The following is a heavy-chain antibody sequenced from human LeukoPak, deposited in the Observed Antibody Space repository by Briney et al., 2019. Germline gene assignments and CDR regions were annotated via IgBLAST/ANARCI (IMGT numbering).Heavy chain of an antibody. CDR2: IYYSGST. D-gene: IGHD2-15*01. Sequence: SETLSLTCTVSGGSISSGGYYWSWIRQHPGKGLEWIGYIYYSGSTYYNPSFKSRVTISVDTSKNQFSLKLSSVIAADTAVYYCARENCSGGSCYIDYWGQGTLVTVSS. J-gene: IGHJ4*02. CDR1: GGSISSGGYY. CDR3: ARENCSGGSCYIDY. V-gene: IGHV4-31*03.